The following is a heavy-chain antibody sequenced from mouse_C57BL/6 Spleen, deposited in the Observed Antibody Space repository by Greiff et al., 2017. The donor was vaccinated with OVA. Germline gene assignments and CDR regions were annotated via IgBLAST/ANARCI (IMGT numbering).Heavy chain of an antibody. CDR3: ARSYYGSSYYAMDY. CDR1: GYTFTSYG. Sequence: QVQLQQSGAELARPGASVKLSCKASGYTFTSYGISWVKQRTGQGLEWIGEIYPRSGNTYYNEKFKGKATLTADKSSSTAYMELRSLTSEDSAVEFCARSYYGSSYYAMDYWGQGTSVTVSS. CDR2: IYPRSGNT. D-gene: IGHD1-1*01. V-gene: IGHV1-81*01. J-gene: IGHJ4*01.